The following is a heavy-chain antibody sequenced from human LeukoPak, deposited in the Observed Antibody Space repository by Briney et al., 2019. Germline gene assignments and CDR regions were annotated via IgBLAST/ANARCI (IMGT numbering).Heavy chain of an antibody. CDR1: GGSISSGSYY. CDR3: ATEENCSNSSCYQPGYGSWNYSYYSIDV. CDR2: IYTSGST. V-gene: IGHV4-61*02. D-gene: IGHD2-2*01. Sequence: SETLSLTCTVSGGSISSGSYYWSWIRQPAGKGREGIVRIYTSGSTNDNPALKSRVTISVYTSKNQFSLKLSSVTAADTALYYWATEENCSNSSCYQPGYGSWNYSYYSIDVWRKGTTVTVSS. J-gene: IGHJ6*03.